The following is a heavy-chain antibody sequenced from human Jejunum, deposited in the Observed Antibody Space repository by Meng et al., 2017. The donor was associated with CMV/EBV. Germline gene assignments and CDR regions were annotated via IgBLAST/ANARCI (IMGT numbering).Heavy chain of an antibody. Sequence: SLKISCAASGFSFSSYEMNWVRQAPGKGLEWVSYISTRDNTVYYADSVKGRFIISRDNVKNSLYLQMNSLRAEDTAVYYCATVFDYWGQGTLVTVSS. D-gene: IGHD4-17*01. CDR1: GFSFSSYE. V-gene: IGHV3-48*03. CDR2: ISTRDNTV. J-gene: IGHJ4*02. CDR3: ATVFDY.